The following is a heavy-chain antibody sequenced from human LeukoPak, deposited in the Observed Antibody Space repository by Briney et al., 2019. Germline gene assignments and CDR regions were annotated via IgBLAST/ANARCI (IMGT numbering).Heavy chain of an antibody. CDR1: GFTFSSHA. D-gene: IGHD3-22*01. Sequence: GGSLRLSCAASGFTFSSHAMSGVRHAPGKGLEWVSAISGGGGGTYNADSVKGRFTISRDNSKNTLYLQMNTLRAEDTAVYYCAKAAGYYYDNSGKVFDYWGQGTLVTVSS. CDR2: ISGGGGGT. J-gene: IGHJ4*02. CDR3: AKAAGYYYDNSGKVFDY. V-gene: IGHV3-23*01.